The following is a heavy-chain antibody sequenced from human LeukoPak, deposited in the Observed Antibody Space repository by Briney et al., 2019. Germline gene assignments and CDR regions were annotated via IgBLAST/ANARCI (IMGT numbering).Heavy chain of an antibody. CDR2: INPNSGGT. V-gene: IGHV1-2*02. J-gene: IGHJ4*02. CDR3: ARGHRTRYDSSGYYADFDY. Sequence: ASVKVSCKASGYTFTGYYMHWVRQAPGQGLEWMGWINPNSGGTNYAQKFQGRVTMTRDTSISTAYMELGRLRSDDTAVYYCARGHRTRYDSSGYYADFDYWGQGTLVTVSS. D-gene: IGHD3-22*01. CDR1: GYTFTGYY.